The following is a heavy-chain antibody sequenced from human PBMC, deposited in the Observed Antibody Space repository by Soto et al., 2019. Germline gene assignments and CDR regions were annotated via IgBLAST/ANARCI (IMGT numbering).Heavy chain of an antibody. Sequence: TRNSKKRVRQAPGQGREWMGWISAYDGNTNYAQKLQGRVTMTTDTSTSTAYMELRSLSSDDTAVYYCARFYVTGYSSSWYDSGGRWFDPWGQGTLVTVSS. CDR3: ARFYVTGYSSSWYDSGGRWFDP. J-gene: IGHJ5*02. V-gene: IGHV1-18*04. D-gene: IGHD6-13*01. CDR2: ISAYDGNT. CDR1: TRNS.